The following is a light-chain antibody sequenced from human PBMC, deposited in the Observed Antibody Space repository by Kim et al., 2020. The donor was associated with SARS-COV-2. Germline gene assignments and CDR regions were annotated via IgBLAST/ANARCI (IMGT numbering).Light chain of an antibody. V-gene: IGKV3-11*01. CDR2: DAS. J-gene: IGKJ2*01. CDR1: QSISS. CDR3: QQRSTWPPYT. Sequence: SLSPGERATLSCKASQSISSLAWYLHKPGQAPRLLIYDASNRATGIPARFSGSGSGTDFTLTISSLEPEDFAVYFCQQRSTWPPYTFGQGTKLEI.